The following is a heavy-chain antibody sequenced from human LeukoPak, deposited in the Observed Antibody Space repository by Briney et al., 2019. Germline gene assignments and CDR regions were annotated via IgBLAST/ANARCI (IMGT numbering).Heavy chain of an antibody. D-gene: IGHD2-15*01. CDR2: IYSGGST. V-gene: IGHV3-53*01. Sequence: GGSLRLSCAASGFTVSSNYMSWVRQAPGKGLEWVSVIYSGGSTYYADSVKGRFTISRDNSKNTLYLQMNSLRAEDTAVYYCARDPYCSGGTCYFYFDYWGQGTLVTVSS. CDR3: ARDPYCSGGTCYFYFDY. J-gene: IGHJ4*02. CDR1: GFTVSSNY.